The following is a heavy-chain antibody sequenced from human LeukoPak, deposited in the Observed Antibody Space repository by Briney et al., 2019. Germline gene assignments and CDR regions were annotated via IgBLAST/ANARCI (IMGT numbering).Heavy chain of an antibody. D-gene: IGHD6-13*01. CDR3: VSSTGQQFIPYDY. Sequence: PGGSLRLSCAASGINATTNYMTWRLQSPGPELESVSLIYGDNAAYSAESVRGRFIISRDNLKNTLFLQMNSLRPEDTALYYCVSSTGQQFIPYDYWGHGTHVTVSS. V-gene: IGHV3-66*02. CDR2: IYGDNAA. J-gene: IGHJ4*01. CDR1: GINATTNY.